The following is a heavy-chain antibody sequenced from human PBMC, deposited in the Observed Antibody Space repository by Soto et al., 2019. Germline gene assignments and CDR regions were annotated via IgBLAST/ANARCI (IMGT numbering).Heavy chain of an antibody. Sequence: VKVSCKASGYTFTSYSISWVRQAPGQGLEWMGWISAYNGNTNYAQKLQGRVTMTTDTSTSTAYMELRSLRSDDTAVYYCAREPDIVVVPAAIFGYYYYGMDVWGQGTTGT. CDR1: GYTFTSYS. V-gene: IGHV1-18*01. J-gene: IGHJ6*02. CDR2: ISAYNGNT. CDR3: AREPDIVVVPAAIFGYYYYGMDV. D-gene: IGHD2-2*02.